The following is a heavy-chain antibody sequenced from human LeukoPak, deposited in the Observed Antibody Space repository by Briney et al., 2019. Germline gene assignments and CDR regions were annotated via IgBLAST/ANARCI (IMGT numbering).Heavy chain of an antibody. D-gene: IGHD3-16*02. CDR3: AKDDISQLRVGELSPWGVFDY. CDR2: INPNSGGT. Sequence: ASVKVSCKAFGYTFTGYYIYWLRHAPGEGLGWMGWINPNSGGTDSAQNFRGRVTMTRDTSISTAYMELSSMRSDDTAVYYCAKDDISQLRVGELSPWGVFDYWGQGTLVTVSS. J-gene: IGHJ4*02. V-gene: IGHV1-2*02. CDR1: GYTFTGYY.